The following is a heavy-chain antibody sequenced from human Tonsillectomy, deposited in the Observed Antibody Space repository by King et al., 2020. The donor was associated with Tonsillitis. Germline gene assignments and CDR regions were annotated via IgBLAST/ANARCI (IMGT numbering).Heavy chain of an antibody. CDR2: IYTRGTT. CDR3: AGGAIAAPIDS. V-gene: IGHV4-61*02. CDR1: GGSVSGGSYY. D-gene: IGHD6-13*01. J-gene: IGHJ4*02. Sequence: QLQESGPGLVKPSQTLSLTCTVSGGSVSGGSYYWSWIRQPAGKGLEWVGRIYTRGTTNYNPSLKSRVTMSVDTSKNQFSLKLTSVTAADTAVYYCAGGAIAAPIDSWGQGTLVTVSS.